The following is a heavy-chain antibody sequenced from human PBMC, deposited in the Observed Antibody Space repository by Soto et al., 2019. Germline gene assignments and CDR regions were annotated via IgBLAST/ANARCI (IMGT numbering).Heavy chain of an antibody. J-gene: IGHJ4*02. Sequence: QVQLVQSGAEVKKPGASVKVSCKASGYTFTSYAMHWVRQAPGQRLEWMGWINAGNGNTKYSQKFQGRVTITRDTSASTAYMELSSLRTEDTAVYYCARSLVGATPADYWGQGTLVTVSS. D-gene: IGHD1-26*01. CDR1: GYTFTSYA. CDR2: INAGNGNT. CDR3: ARSLVGATPADY. V-gene: IGHV1-3*01.